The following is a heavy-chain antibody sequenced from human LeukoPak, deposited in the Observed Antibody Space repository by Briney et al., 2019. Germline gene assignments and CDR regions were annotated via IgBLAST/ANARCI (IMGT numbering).Heavy chain of an antibody. D-gene: IGHD3-3*01. CDR2: IIPIFGTA. CDR1: GGTFSSYA. CDR3: ATWYNFWSGRWFDP. Sequence: SVKVSCKASGGTFSSYAISWVRQAPGQGLEWMGGIIPIFGTANYAQKFQGRVTITADESTSTAYMELSSLRSEDTAVYYCATWYNFWSGRWFDPWGQGTLVSVSS. J-gene: IGHJ5*02. V-gene: IGHV1-69*13.